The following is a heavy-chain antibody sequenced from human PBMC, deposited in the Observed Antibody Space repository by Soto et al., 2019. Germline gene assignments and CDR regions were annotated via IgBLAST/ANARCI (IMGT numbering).Heavy chain of an antibody. V-gene: IGHV3-30*03. Sequence: GGSLRLSCAASGFTFSSYGMHWVRQAPGKGLEWVAVISYDGSNKYYADSVKGRFTISRDNSKNTLYLQMNSLRAEDTAVYYCARAGYCISTSCYLYYYYGMDVWGQGTTVTVSS. D-gene: IGHD2-2*01. CDR3: ARAGYCISTSCYLYYYYGMDV. J-gene: IGHJ6*02. CDR1: GFTFSSYG. CDR2: ISYDGSNK.